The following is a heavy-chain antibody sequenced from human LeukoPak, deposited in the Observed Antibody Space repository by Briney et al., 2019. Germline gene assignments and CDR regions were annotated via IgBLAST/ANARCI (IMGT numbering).Heavy chain of an antibody. J-gene: IGHJ3*02. CDR1: GGSISSYY. D-gene: IGHD2-2*01. CDR3: ARAGYCSSTSCSDAFDI. CDR2: IYYSGST. Sequence: PSETLSLTCTVSGGSISSYYWSWIRQPPGKGLEWIGYIYYSGSTNYNPSLKSRVTISVDTSKNQFSLKLSSVTAADTAVYYCARAGYCSSTSCSDAFDIWGQGTMVTVSS. V-gene: IGHV4-59*01.